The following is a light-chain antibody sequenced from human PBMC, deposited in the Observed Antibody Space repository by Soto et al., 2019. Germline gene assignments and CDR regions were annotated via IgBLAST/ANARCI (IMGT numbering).Light chain of an antibody. Sequence: QSALTQPASVSGSPGQSVTISCTGTSSDVGGYNYVSWYQQHPGKPPKLMIYEVSNRPSGASNRFSGSKSGTTAPPTISGLQAEDEAYYYCSSYTSSSTFVFGGGTKVTVL. CDR2: EVS. J-gene: IGLJ3*02. CDR1: SSDVGGYNY. V-gene: IGLV2-14*01. CDR3: SSYTSSSTFV.